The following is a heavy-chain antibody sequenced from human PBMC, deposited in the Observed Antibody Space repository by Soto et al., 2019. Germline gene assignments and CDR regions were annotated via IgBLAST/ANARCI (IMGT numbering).Heavy chain of an antibody. CDR2: IAGSGGDI. Sequence: GSLRLSCVASSFTFSSYALAWVRPAPGKVLQGVSSIAGSGGDISYADSVKGRFTISRDNSKNTLYLQMDSLRAEDTAIYYCAKKYRGTYPFDYWGQRT. J-gene: IGHJ4*02. CDR1: SFTFSSYA. V-gene: IGHV3-23*01. CDR3: AKKYRGTYPFDY. D-gene: IGHD1-26*01.